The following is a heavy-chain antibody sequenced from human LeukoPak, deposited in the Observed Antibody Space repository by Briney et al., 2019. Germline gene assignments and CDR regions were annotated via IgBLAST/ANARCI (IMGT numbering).Heavy chain of an antibody. CDR1: GYTFTGYY. CDR2: INPNSGGT. CDR3: ARGPLGSSSSGYYYYMDV. J-gene: IGHJ6*03. D-gene: IGHD6-6*01. V-gene: IGHV1-2*02. Sequence: ASVKVSCKASGYTFTGYYMHWVRQAPGQGLEWMGWINPNSGGTNYAQKFQGRVTMTRDTSISTAYMEVSRLRPDDTAVYYCARGPLGSSSSGYYYYMDVWGKGTAVTVSS.